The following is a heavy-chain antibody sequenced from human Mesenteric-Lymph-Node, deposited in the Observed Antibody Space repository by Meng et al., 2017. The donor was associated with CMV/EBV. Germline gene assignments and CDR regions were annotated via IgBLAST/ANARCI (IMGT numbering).Heavy chain of an antibody. Sequence: SGFTFSSYSMNWVRQAPGKGLEWVSSISSSSSYIYYADSVKGRFTISRDNAKNSLYLQMNSLRAEDTAVYYCARDPNASGSYYENFQHWGQGTLVTVSS. J-gene: IGHJ1*01. CDR3: ARDPNASGSYYENFQH. CDR2: ISSSSSYI. V-gene: IGHV3-21*01. D-gene: IGHD1-26*01. CDR1: GFTFSSYS.